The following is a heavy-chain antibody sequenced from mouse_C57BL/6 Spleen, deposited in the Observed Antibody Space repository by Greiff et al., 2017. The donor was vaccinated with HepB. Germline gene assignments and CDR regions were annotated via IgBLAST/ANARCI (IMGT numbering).Heavy chain of an antibody. V-gene: IGHV1-15*01. J-gene: IGHJ3*01. CDR3: TRAYSLAY. CDR2: IDPETGGT. Sequence: QVQLQQSGAELVRPGASVTLSCKASGYTFTDYEMHWVKQTPVHGLEWIGAIDPETGGTAYNQKFKGKAILTADKSSSTAYMELRSLTSEDSAVYYCTRAYSLAYWGQGTLVTVSA. CDR1: GYTFTDYE. D-gene: IGHD2-10*01.